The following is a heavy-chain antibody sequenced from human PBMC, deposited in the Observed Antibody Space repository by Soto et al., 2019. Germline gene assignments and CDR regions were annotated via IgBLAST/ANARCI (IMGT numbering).Heavy chain of an antibody. V-gene: IGHV1-18*04. J-gene: IGHJ6*02. CDR2: ITAYNGNT. D-gene: IGHD4-4*01. CDR1: GYSFPSYW. CDR3: ASSMSTVTPGYYYFGMDV. Sequence: PGESLKLYFKGSGYSFPSYWIGWVRQAPGQVPEWMGCITAYNGNTNYAHILHGRTTMTTDTNTNTAQMQLRSISSDDTTLYYCASSMSTVTPGYYYFGMDVWGQGXTVTVYS.